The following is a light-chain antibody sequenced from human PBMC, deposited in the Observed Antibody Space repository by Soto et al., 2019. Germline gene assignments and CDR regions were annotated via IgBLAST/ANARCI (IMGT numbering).Light chain of an antibody. CDR2: GAS. CDR1: QSVSNNY. J-gene: IGKJ1*01. V-gene: IGKV3-20*01. Sequence: LLTQPPGTLALSPGERATLSCRASQSVSNNYLAWYQQTPGHAPRLLIYGASNRATGIPDRLSGSGSGTDFTLTISRPEPEDFAVYYCQQYGSSGTFGQGTKVDIK. CDR3: QQYGSSGT.